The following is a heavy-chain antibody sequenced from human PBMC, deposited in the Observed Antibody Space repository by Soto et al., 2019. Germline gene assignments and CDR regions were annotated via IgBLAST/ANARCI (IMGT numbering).Heavy chain of an antibody. V-gene: IGHV3-33*01. CDR1: GFTFSSYG. Sequence: QVQLVESGGGVVQPGRSLRLSCAASGFTFSSYGMHWVRQAPGKGLEWVAVIWYDGSNKYYADSVKGRFTISRDNSKNMLYLQMNSLRAEDTAVYYCARDLGGALDYWGQGTLVTVSS. D-gene: IGHD1-26*01. J-gene: IGHJ4*02. CDR3: ARDLGGALDY. CDR2: IWYDGSNK.